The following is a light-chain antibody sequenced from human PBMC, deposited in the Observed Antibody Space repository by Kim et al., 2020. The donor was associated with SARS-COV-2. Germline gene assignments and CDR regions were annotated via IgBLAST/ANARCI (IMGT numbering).Light chain of an antibody. V-gene: IGLV3-21*04. J-gene: IGLJ3*02. Sequence: YELTQPPSVSVAPGKTARITCGGNNIGSKSVHWYQQKPGQAPVLVIYYDSDRPSGIPERFSGSNSGNTPTLTVSRVEAGDEADYYCRVWDSSSDHWVFG. CDR2: YDS. CDR3: RVWDSSSDHWV. CDR1: NIGSKS.